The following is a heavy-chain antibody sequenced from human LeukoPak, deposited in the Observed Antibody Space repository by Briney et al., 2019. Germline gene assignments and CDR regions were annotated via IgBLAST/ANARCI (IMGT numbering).Heavy chain of an antibody. CDR3: AREESGYVDVY. CDR1: GFTFSDYY. J-gene: IGHJ4*02. CDR2: INRDGRDK. V-gene: IGHV3-7*01. D-gene: IGHD5-12*01. Sequence: PGGSLRLSCAASGFTFSDYYMSWVRQAPGKGLEWVANINRDGRDKYYVDSVRGRFTVSRDNAKNSAFLQMNSLRAEGTAVYYCAREESGYVDVYWGQGSLVTVSS.